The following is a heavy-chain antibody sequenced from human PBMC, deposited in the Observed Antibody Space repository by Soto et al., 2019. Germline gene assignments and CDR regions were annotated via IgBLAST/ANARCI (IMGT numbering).Heavy chain of an antibody. V-gene: IGHV4-31*03. CDR3: ARAPRGGYDFWSGYYATYYYYYMDV. CDR1: GGSISSGGYY. J-gene: IGHJ6*03. Sequence: PSETLSLTCTVSGGSISSGGYYWSWIRQHPGKGLEWIGYIYYSGSTYYNPSLKSRVTISVDTSKNQFSLKLSSVTAADTAVYYCARAPRGGYDFWSGYYATYYYYYMDVWGKGTTVTVSS. D-gene: IGHD3-3*01. CDR2: IYYSGST.